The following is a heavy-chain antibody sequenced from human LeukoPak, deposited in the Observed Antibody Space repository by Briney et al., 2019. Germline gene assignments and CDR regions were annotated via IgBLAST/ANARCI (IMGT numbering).Heavy chain of an antibody. CDR1: GGTFSSYA. Sequence: SVKVSCKASGGTFSSYAISWVRQAPGQGLEWMGRIIPILGIANYAQKFQGRVTITADKSTSTAYMELSSLRSEDTAVYYCARFTTIYYYFDYWGQGTLVTVSS. CDR3: ARFTTIYYYFDY. J-gene: IGHJ4*02. D-gene: IGHD1-26*01. CDR2: IIPILGIA. V-gene: IGHV1-69*04.